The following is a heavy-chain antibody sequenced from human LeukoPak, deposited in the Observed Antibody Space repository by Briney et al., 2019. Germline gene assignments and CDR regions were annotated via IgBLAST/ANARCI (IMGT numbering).Heavy chain of an antibody. V-gene: IGHV1-18*01. J-gene: IGHJ6*02. D-gene: IGHD3-9*01. CDR2: ISAYNGNT. Sequence: ASVKVSCKASGYTFTSYGISWVRQAPGQGLEWMGWISAYNGNTNYAQKLQGRVTMTTDTSMSTAYMELRSLRSDDTAVYYCARDPKVRYFDWLRDYYYGMDVWGQGTTVTVSS. CDR1: GYTFTSYG. CDR3: ARDPKVRYFDWLRDYYYGMDV.